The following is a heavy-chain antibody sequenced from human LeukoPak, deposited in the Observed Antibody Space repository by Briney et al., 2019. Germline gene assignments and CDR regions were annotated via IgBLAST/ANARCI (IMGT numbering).Heavy chain of an antibody. CDR3: ARKGPYYDFWSPFDP. CDR2: IYYSGST. V-gene: IGHV4-59*08. D-gene: IGHD3-3*01. CDR1: GGSISSYY. Sequence: SETLSLTCTVSGGSISSYYWSWLRQPPGKGLEWIGYIYYSGSTNYTPSLKSRVTISVDTSKNQFSLKLSSVTAADTAVYYCARKGPYYDFWSPFDPWGQGTLVTVSS. J-gene: IGHJ5*02.